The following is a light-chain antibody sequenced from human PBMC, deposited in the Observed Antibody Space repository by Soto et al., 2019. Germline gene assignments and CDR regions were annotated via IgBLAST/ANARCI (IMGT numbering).Light chain of an antibody. CDR3: QQYNSYAFS. CDR2: GAS. CDR1: QSVSNNY. Sequence: EIVLTQSPGTLSLSPGERATLSCRASQSVSNNYLAWYQQKPGQAPRLLIYGASTRATGIPARFSGSGSGTDFTLTISSLQPEDFATYYCQQYNSYAFSFGPGTKVDIK. V-gene: IGKV3-20*01. J-gene: IGKJ3*01.